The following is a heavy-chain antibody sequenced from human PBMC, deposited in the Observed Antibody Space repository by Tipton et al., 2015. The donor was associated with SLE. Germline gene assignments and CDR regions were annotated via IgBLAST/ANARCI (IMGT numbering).Heavy chain of an antibody. Sequence: TLSLTCTVSGGSISSHYWSWIRQPPGEGLEWIGYIYYSGSTDYNPSLKSRVTMSVDTSKNQFSLKLRSVTAADTAVYYCARAADYDFWSDTTTHFDYWGQGTLVTVSS. V-gene: IGHV4-59*11. CDR2: IYYSGST. J-gene: IGHJ4*02. CDR1: GGSISSHY. D-gene: IGHD3-3*01. CDR3: ARAADYDFWSDTTTHFDY.